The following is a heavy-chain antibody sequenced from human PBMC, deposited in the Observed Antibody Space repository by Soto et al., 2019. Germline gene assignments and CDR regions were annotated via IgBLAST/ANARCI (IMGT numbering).Heavy chain of an antibody. D-gene: IGHD1-26*01. J-gene: IGHJ4*02. V-gene: IGHV1-3*01. CDR3: ARSGSYRYFDY. Sequence: ASVKVSCKASGYTFTSYAMHWVRQAPGQRLEWMGWINAGNGNTKYSQKFQGRVTITRVTSASTAYMELSSLRSEDTAVYYCARSGSYRYFDYWGQGTLVTVSS. CDR1: GYTFTSYA. CDR2: INAGNGNT.